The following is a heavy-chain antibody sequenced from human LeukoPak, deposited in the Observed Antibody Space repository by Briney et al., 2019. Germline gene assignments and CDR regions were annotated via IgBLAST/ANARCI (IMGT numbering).Heavy chain of an antibody. Sequence: PGGYLRLSCAASGFTFSSYAMHWVRQAPGKGLEWVAVISYDGSNKYYADSVKGRFTVSRDNSKNTLYLQMNSLRAEDTAVYYCAREKTAAVLDYWGQGTLVTVSS. CDR1: GFTFSSYA. J-gene: IGHJ4*02. D-gene: IGHD6-13*01. V-gene: IGHV3-30*04. CDR3: AREKTAAVLDY. CDR2: ISYDGSNK.